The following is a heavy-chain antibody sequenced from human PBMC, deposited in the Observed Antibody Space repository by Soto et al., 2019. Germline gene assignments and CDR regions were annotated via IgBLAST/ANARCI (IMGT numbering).Heavy chain of an antibody. CDR2: INHSGST. J-gene: IGHJ6*02. Sequence: QVQLQQWGAGLLKPSETLSLTCAVYGGSFSGYYWSWIRQPPGKGLEWIGEINHSGSTNYNPSLKSRVTISVDTSKNQFSLKLSSVTAADTAVYYCARALARADYYGMDVWGQGTTVTVSS. V-gene: IGHV4-34*01. CDR3: ARALARADYYGMDV. CDR1: GGSFSGYY.